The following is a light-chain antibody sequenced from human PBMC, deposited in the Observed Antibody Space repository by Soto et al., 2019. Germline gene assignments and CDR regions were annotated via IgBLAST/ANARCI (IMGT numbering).Light chain of an antibody. J-gene: IGKJ4*01. CDR3: QQYGSSPAT. Sequence: EIVLTQSPGTLSLSPGERATLSCRASQSVSSSDLAWYQQKPGQATRLLIYNAFNRATGIPNRFSRSGSGTDFTLTISRLEPEDFEVYYCQQYGSSPATFGGGTKVEIK. CDR1: QSVSSSD. V-gene: IGKV3-20*01. CDR2: NAF.